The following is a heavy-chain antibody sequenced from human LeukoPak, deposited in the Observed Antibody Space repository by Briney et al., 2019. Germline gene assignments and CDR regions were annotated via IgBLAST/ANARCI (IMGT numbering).Heavy chain of an antibody. Sequence: SETLSLTCTVSGGSISSSSYYWGWIRQPPGKGLEWIGSIYYSGSTYYNPSLKSRVTISVDTSKNQFSLKLSSVTAADTAVYYCARMTAAVSVNWFDPWGQGTLVTVSS. D-gene: IGHD6-13*01. CDR2: IYYSGST. CDR1: GGSISSSSYY. CDR3: ARMTAAVSVNWFDP. V-gene: IGHV4-39*07. J-gene: IGHJ5*02.